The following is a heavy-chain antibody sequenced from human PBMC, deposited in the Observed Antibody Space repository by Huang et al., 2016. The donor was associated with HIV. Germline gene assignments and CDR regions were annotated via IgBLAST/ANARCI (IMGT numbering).Heavy chain of an antibody. J-gene: IGHJ1*01. CDR1: GFSIGTYW. D-gene: IGHD6-19*01. CDR3: TRGPLGWLVHRYFYH. Sequence: EVQLVESGGGLVQPGGSLRVSCAASGFSIGTYWMSWVRQTPGEGLEWVASIKQDGSEKDYVDAVKGRFIISRDNAKNSLYLQMNSLRAEDTAVYYCTRGPLGWLVHRYFYHWGQGTLVTVSS. CDR2: IKQDGSEK. V-gene: IGHV3-7*01.